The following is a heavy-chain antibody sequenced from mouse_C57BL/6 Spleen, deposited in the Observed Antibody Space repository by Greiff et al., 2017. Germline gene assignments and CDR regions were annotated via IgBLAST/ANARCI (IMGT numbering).Heavy chain of an antibody. CDR3: TPTMVTTNYFDY. CDR1: GFNIKDDY. Sequence: EVQLQQSGAELVRPGASVKLSCTASGFNIKDDYMHWVKQRPEQGLEWIGWIDPENGDTEYASKFQGKATITADTSSNTAYLQLSSLTSEDTAVYYCTPTMVTTNYFDYWGQGTTRTVSS. J-gene: IGHJ2*01. CDR2: IDPENGDT. V-gene: IGHV14-4*01. D-gene: IGHD2-9*01.